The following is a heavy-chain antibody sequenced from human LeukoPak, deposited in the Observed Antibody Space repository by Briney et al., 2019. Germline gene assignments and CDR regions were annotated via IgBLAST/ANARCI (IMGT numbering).Heavy chain of an antibody. Sequence: ASVKVSCKASGYTFTGYYMHWVRQAPGQGLEWMGWINPKSGGTHCAQKFQGRVTMTRDTSTSTAYMELSRLRFDDTAIYYCATKKTPLYCGGDCYSGLGWFDPWGQGTLVTVSA. V-gene: IGHV1-2*02. J-gene: IGHJ5*02. CDR2: INPKSGGT. CDR3: ATKKTPLYCGGDCYSGLGWFDP. CDR1: GYTFTGYY. D-gene: IGHD2-21*02.